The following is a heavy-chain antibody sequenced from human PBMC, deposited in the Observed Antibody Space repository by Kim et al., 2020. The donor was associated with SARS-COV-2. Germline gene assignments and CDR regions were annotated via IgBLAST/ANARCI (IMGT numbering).Heavy chain of an antibody. CDR3: ISVVRGATMTPTGDY. V-gene: IGHV3-73*01. Sequence: GGSLRLSCAASGSMFSGSAMHWVRQASGKGLEWVGRIRSKAKSYATVYAASVRGRFTISRDDSKNTAYLQMDSLKTEDTAVYYCISVVRGATMTPTGDYWGQGTLVTVSS. CDR2: IRSKAKSYAT. D-gene: IGHD3-10*01. CDR1: GSMFSGSA. J-gene: IGHJ4*02.